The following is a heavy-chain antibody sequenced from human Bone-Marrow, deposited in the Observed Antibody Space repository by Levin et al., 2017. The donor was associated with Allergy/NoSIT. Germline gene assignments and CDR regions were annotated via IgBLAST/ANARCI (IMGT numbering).Heavy chain of an antibody. CDR1: GFTFSSYA. CDR2: ISGSGGST. J-gene: IGHJ3*02. CDR3: AKGISPRDDAFDI. Sequence: QAGGSLRLSCAASGFTFSSYAMSWVRQAPGKGLEWVSAISGSGGSTYYADSVKGRFTISRDNSKNTLYLQMNSLRAEDTAVYYCAKGISPRDDAFDIWGQGTMVTVSS. V-gene: IGHV3-23*01. D-gene: IGHD1-14*01.